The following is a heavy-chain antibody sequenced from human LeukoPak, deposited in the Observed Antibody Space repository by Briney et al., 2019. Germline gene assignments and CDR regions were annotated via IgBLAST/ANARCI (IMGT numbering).Heavy chain of an antibody. V-gene: IGHV1-24*01. D-gene: IGHD6-13*01. CDR2: FDPEDGET. CDR1: GYTFTSYG. Sequence: GASVKVSCKASGYTFTSYGISWVRQAPGKGLEWMGGFDPEDGETIYAQKFQGRVTMTEDTSTDTAYMELSSLRSEDTAVYYCATKTGIAAAADDYWGQGTLVTVSS. J-gene: IGHJ4*02. CDR3: ATKTGIAAAADDY.